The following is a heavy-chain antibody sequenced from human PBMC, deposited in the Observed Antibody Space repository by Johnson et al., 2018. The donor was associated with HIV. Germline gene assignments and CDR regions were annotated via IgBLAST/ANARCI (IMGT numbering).Heavy chain of an antibody. CDR2: ISSNGGST. V-gene: IGHV3-64*01. Sequence: VQLVESGGGVVRPGGSLRLSCAASGFTFSSYAMHWVRQAPGKGLEYVSAISSNGGSTYYANSVKGRFTISRDNSKNTLYLQMNSLRAEDTAVYYCAVGGSYYTFDMWGQGTMVTVSS. CDR1: GFTFSSYA. CDR3: AVGGSYYTFDM. J-gene: IGHJ3*02. D-gene: IGHD1-26*01.